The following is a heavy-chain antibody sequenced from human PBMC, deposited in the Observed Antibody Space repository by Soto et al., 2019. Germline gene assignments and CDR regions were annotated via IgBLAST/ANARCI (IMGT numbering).Heavy chain of an antibody. CDR2: IYRTGST. CDR3: ASRDPGTSVDY. D-gene: IGHD1-7*01. V-gene: IGHV4-4*02. CDR1: GGSFTSNNW. J-gene: IGHJ4*02. Sequence: QVQLQESGPGLVKPSGTLSLTCAVSGGSFTSNNWWTWVRQPPGQGREWIGEIYRTGSTNYNPSLKSRVTISLDKSENQFSLKVTSLTAADTAVYYCASRDPGTSVDYWGQGTLVTVSS.